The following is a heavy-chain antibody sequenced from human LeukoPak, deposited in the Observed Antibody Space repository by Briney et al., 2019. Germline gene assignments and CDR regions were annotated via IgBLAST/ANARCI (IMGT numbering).Heavy chain of an antibody. CDR3: ARGSYYAGYQFDY. V-gene: IGHV3-11*06. D-gene: IGHD3-10*01. Sequence: GGSLRLSCAASGFTFSDYYMSWIRQTPGKGLEWVSYISSGSSYTNYADSVKGRFTISRDNAKNSLYLQMNSLRAEDTAVYYCARGSYYAGYQFDYWGQGTLVTVSS. CDR1: GFTFSDYY. J-gene: IGHJ4*02. CDR2: ISSGSSYT.